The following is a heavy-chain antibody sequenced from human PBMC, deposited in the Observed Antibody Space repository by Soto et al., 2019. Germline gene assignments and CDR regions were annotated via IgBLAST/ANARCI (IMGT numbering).Heavy chain of an antibody. D-gene: IGHD2-15*01. V-gene: IGHV4-59*08. CDR3: ARNGRDGDYVDY. Sequence: QVQLQESGPGLVKPSETLSLTCTVSGGSISSYYWSWIRQPQGKGLEWIGYIYYSGSTNYNPSLKSRVTISVDTSKNQFSLKLSSVTAADTAVYYCARNGRDGDYVDYWGQGTLVTVSS. CDR2: IYYSGST. J-gene: IGHJ4*02. CDR1: GGSISSYY.